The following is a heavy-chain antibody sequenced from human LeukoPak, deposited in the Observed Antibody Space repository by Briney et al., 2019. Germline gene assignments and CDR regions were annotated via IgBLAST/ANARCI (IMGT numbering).Heavy chain of an antibody. V-gene: IGHV3-74*01. CDR1: GFTFSDAW. CDR3: ARGGVYSTSAVDY. J-gene: IGHJ4*02. D-gene: IGHD6-6*01. Sequence: GESLRLSCAASGFTFSDAWMHWVRQAPGKGLVWVSRINSDGSSTTYADSVKGRFTISRDNAKNTLYLQMNSLRAEDTAVYYCARGGVYSTSAVDYWGQGTLVTVSS. CDR2: INSDGSST.